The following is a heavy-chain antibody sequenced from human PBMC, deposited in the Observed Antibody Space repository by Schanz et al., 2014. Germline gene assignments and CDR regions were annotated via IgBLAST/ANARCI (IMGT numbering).Heavy chain of an antibody. Sequence: QVQLVQSGGEVKTPGASVKVSCKASGYTFTSSGFSWVRQAPGQGLEWMGWINGYNAHTNYAQKFQGRVTMTTDTSTSTVYMELRSLRSDDTAVYYCARDRDQWDGNFCDFWGQGTTVIVSS. CDR2: INGYNAHT. D-gene: IGHD1-26*01. CDR1: GYTFTSSG. CDR3: ARDRDQWDGNFCDF. J-gene: IGHJ6*02. V-gene: IGHV1-18*01.